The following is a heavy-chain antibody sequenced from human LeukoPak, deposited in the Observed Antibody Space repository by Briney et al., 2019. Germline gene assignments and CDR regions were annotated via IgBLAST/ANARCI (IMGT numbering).Heavy chain of an antibody. CDR2: IKQDGSEK. D-gene: IGHD4-17*01. V-gene: IGHV3-7*01. CDR3: ARDTTTVTHYYYYGMDV. Sequence: GGSLRLSCAASGFTFSSYWMSWVRQAPGKGLEWVANIKQDGSEKYYVDFVKGRFTISRDNAKNSLYLQMNSLRAEDTAVYYCARDTTTVTHYYYYGMDVWGQGTTVTVSS. J-gene: IGHJ6*02. CDR1: GFTFSSYW.